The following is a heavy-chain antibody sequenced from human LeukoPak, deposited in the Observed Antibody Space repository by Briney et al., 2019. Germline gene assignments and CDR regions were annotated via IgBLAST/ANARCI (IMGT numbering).Heavy chain of an antibody. CDR1: GGTFSSYA. Sequence: SVTVSCKASGGTFSSYAISWVRQAPGQGLEWMGGIIPIFGTANYAQKFQGRVTITTDESTSTAYMELSSLRSEDTAVYYCARVKVVGYDYYFDYWGQGTLVTVSS. D-gene: IGHD5-12*01. V-gene: IGHV1-69*05. J-gene: IGHJ4*02. CDR2: IIPIFGTA. CDR3: ARVKVVGYDYYFDY.